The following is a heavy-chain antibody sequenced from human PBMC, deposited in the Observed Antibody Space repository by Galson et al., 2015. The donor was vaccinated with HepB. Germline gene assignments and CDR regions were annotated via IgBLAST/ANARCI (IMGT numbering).Heavy chain of an antibody. CDR3: TTTVTTDY. Sequence: SLRLSCAASGFTFGDYAMSWVRQAPGKGLEWVGFIRSKAYGGTTEYAASVKGRFTISRDDSKSIAYLQMNSLKTEDTAVYYCTTTVTTDYWGQGTLVTVSS. V-gene: IGHV3-49*04. D-gene: IGHD4-17*01. CDR1: GFTFGDYA. J-gene: IGHJ4*02. CDR2: IRSKAYGGTT.